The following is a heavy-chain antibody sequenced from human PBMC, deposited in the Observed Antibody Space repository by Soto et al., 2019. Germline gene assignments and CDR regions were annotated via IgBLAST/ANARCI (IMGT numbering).Heavy chain of an antibody. Sequence: EVQLVESGGGLVKPGGSLRLSCAASGFTFSNAWMSWVRQAPGKGLEWVGRIKSRADGGTADHAAPVKGRFAISRDDSKNTLYLQMNSLKTEDTAVYYCATLGGNRGAFDYWGQGTLVTVSS. CDR2: IKSRADGGTA. V-gene: IGHV3-15*01. CDR1: GFTFSNAW. J-gene: IGHJ4*02. CDR3: ATLGGNRGAFDY. D-gene: IGHD3-16*01.